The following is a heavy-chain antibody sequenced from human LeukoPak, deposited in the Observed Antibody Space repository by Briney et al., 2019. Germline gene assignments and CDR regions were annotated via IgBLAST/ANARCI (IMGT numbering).Heavy chain of an antibody. CDR3: ARTARKAAIVGDYFDY. J-gene: IGHJ4*02. V-gene: IGHV1-3*01. D-gene: IGHD6-13*01. CDR2: INAGSGDT. Sequence: ASVKVSCKASGYTFTSHAVHWVRQAPGQRPGWMGWINAGSGDTKCSQNLEGRVTITRDTSASTAYMELTSLKSEDTAVYYCARTARKAAIVGDYFDYWGQGTLVTVSS. CDR1: GYTFTSHA.